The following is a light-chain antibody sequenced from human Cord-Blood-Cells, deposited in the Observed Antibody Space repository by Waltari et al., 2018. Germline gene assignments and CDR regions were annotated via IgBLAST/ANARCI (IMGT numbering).Light chain of an antibody. CDR3: QQYGSSPIT. CDR2: GAS. J-gene: IGKJ5*01. Sequence: EIVLTQSPGTLSLSPGERATLSCRASQSVSSSYLAWYQQKPGQAPRHLIYGASSRATGIPDRFSGSGSGTDFTLTISRLEPEDFAVYYCQQYGSSPITVGQGTRLEIK. CDR1: QSVSSSY. V-gene: IGKV3-20*01.